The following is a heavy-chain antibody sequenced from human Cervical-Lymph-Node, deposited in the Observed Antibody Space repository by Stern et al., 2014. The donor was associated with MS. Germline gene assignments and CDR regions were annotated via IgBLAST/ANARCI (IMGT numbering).Heavy chain of an antibody. J-gene: IGHJ4*02. D-gene: IGHD4-11*01. V-gene: IGHV3-23*04. CDR2: ISGSSGDT. Sequence: EVQLEESGGGLVQPGGSLRLSCAASGFTFSRYSMSWVRQAPGKGLEWVSAISGSSGDTYYADSVKGRFTISRDNSKNTLYLQMNSLRVEDTALYYCASPNDYSNYVPFDSWGQGTLVTVSS. CDR3: ASPNDYSNYVPFDS. CDR1: GFTFSRYS.